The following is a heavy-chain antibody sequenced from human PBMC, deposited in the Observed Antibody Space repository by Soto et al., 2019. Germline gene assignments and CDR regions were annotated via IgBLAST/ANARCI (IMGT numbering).Heavy chain of an antibody. D-gene: IGHD3-9*01. J-gene: IGHJ4*02. Sequence: ASVKVSCKASGYTFTGYYMHWVRQAPGQGLEWMGWISAYNGNTNYAQKLQGRVTMTTDTSTSTAYMELRSLRSDDTAVYYCARVLSVLRYFGWLSRLSVPLDYWGQGTLVTVSS. V-gene: IGHV1-18*04. CDR3: ARVLSVLRYFGWLSRLSVPLDY. CDR2: ISAYNGNT. CDR1: GYTFTGYY.